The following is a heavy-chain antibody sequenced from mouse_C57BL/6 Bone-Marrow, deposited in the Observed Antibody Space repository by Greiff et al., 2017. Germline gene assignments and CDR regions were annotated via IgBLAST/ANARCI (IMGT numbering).Heavy chain of an antibody. V-gene: IGHV1-53*01. CDR3: ARPIYYSEGFAY. D-gene: IGHD2-13*01. J-gene: IGHJ3*01. CDR1: GYTFTSYW. CDR2: INPSNGGT. Sequence: QVQLKQPGTELVKPGASVKLSCKASGYTFTSYWMHWVKQRPGQGLEWIGNINPSNGGTKYNEKFKSKATLTVDKSSSTAYMKLSSLTSEDSAVYYCARPIYYSEGFAYWGQGTLFTVSA.